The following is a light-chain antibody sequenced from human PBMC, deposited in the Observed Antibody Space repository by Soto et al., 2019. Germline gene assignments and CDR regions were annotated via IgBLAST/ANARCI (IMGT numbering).Light chain of an antibody. CDR2: GAS. V-gene: IGKV3-20*01. CDR1: PTVRSSS. CDR3: QQYGSSPYT. Sequence: IVLTQSPGTLSVSPGERATLSCRASPTVRSSSLAWYQQKPGQAPRLLIYGASGRATGIPDKFSGSGSGTDFTLTISRLEPEDFAVYYCQQYGSSPYTFGQGTKLEI. J-gene: IGKJ2*01.